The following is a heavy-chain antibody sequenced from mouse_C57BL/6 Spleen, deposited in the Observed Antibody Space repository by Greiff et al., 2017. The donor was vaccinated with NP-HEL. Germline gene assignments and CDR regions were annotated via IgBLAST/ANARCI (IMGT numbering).Heavy chain of an antibody. J-gene: IGHJ3*01. V-gene: IGHV3-6*01. D-gene: IGHD2-3*01. Sequence: DVKLVESGPGLVKPSQSLSLTCSVTGYSITSGYSWHWIRQFPGNKLEWMGYISYDGSNNYHPSLKHRISITRDTAKNQVFLKLNSVTTEDTATYYCARAAYDGYRFAYWGQGTLVTVSA. CDR3: ARAAYDGYRFAY. CDR2: ISYDGSN. CDR1: GYSITSGYS.